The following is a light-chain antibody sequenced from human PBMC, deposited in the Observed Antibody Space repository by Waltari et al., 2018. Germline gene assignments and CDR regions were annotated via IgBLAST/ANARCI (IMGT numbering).Light chain of an antibody. V-gene: IGKV4-1*01. CDR1: QSLLHSAVNKSY. CDR2: WAS. J-gene: IGKJ1*01. Sequence: DIVMTQSPDSLAVPLGERVTFNYRSSQSLLHSAVNKSYLAWFQQKSGQSPKLLIYWASAREYWVPDRFIGGGSGTDFTLTISRLQPEDVAIYYCLQYYSIPQTFGQGTKVEI. CDR3: LQYYSIPQT.